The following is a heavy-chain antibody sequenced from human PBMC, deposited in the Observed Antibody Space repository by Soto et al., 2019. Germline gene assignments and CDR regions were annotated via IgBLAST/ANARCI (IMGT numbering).Heavy chain of an antibody. Sequence: ASLNGSSKVSGYAPTELSMHWVRQAPGKGIEWMGGFDPEDGETIYAQKFQGRVTMTEDTSTDTAYMELSSLRSEDTAVYYCATKAVRVTMVRGVILMRLWFDPWGQGTLVPVSS. D-gene: IGHD3-10*01. J-gene: IGHJ5*02. CDR2: FDPEDGET. CDR3: ATKAVRVTMVRGVILMRLWFDP. V-gene: IGHV1-24*01. CDR1: GYAPTELS.